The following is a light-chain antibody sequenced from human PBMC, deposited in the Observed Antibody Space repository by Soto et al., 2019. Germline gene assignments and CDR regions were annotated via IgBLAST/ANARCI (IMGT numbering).Light chain of an antibody. CDR3: QKYNTAPLT. Sequence: DIRMTQSPASLSSSVLDRFTIACRASQDISTYLAWYQQKPGKVPKLLIYAASTLLSGVPSRFSGSGSGTDFTLTISSLQPEDVATYYCQKYNTAPLTFGRGTKVDIK. CDR2: AAS. CDR1: QDISTY. V-gene: IGKV1-27*01. J-gene: IGKJ4*02.